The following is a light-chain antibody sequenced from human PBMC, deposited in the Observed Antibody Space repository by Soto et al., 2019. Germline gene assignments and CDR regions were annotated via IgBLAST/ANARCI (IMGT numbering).Light chain of an antibody. V-gene: IGKV3-20*01. CDR1: QSLSRSY. CDR2: GAS. J-gene: IGKJ2*01. CDR3: QQQGTSPYT. Sequence: PGDRATLSCWASQSLSRSYLAWYQRKPGQAPRLLMFGASRRATGIPDRFNGSGSGTDFILTISRLEPEDVAVYYCQQQGTSPYTFGQGT.